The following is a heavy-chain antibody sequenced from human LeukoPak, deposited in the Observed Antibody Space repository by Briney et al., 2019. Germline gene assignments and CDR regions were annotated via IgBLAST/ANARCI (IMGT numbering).Heavy chain of an antibody. D-gene: IGHD1-26*01. CDR3: ARRIVGAPRGAFDI. Sequence: SETLSLTCTVSGGSISSSSYYWGWIRQPPGKGLEWIGSIYYSGSTYYNPSLKSQVTISVDTSKNQFSLKLSSVTAADTAVYYCARRIVGAPRGAFDIWGQGTMVTVSS. CDR2: IYYSGST. J-gene: IGHJ3*02. V-gene: IGHV4-39*01. CDR1: GGSISSSSYY.